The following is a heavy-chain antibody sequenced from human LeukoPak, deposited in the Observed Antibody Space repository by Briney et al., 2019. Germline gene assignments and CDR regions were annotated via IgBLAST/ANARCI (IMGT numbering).Heavy chain of an antibody. CDR3: ARGGGIAAHIDY. CDR1: GGSISSYY. J-gene: IGHJ4*02. V-gene: IGHV4-59*12. D-gene: IGHD6-13*01. Sequence: PSETLSLTCTVSGGSISSYYWSWIRQPPGKGLEWIGYIYYSGSTYYNPSLKSRVTISVDRSKNQFSLKLSSVTAADTAVYYCARGGGIAAHIDYWGQGTLVTVSS. CDR2: IYYSGST.